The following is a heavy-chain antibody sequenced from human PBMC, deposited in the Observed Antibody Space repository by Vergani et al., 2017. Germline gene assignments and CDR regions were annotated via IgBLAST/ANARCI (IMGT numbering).Heavy chain of an antibody. CDR3: ARGNYYGSGTYVDP. Sequence: ELQLVESGGGLVQPGGSLRLSCAASGSTVSGHYMTWVRQAPGKGLEWVSHIYSGDEKYYADYVKGRGTISRDTSKNTLPLQINNLRVEDTAVYYCARGNYYGSGTYVDPWGQGTLVTVSS. V-gene: IGHV3-66*02. CDR2: IYSGDEK. J-gene: IGHJ5*02. D-gene: IGHD3-10*01. CDR1: GSTVSGHY.